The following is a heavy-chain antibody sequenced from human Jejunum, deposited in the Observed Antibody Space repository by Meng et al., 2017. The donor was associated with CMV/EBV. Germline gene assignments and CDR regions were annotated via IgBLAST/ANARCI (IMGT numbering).Heavy chain of an antibody. CDR1: ASMFAVTW. CDR3: ATQTGLGNDAYDV. V-gene: IGHV5-51*01. J-gene: IGHJ3*01. Sequence: SASMFAVTWIGWVRQMPGRGLEWMGLIYPDDSNIKYSPSFQGQVTISVDKSISTTYLQWSSLKASDTAIYYCATQTGLGNDAYDVWGQGTMVTVSS. CDR2: IYPDDSNI. D-gene: IGHD1-1*01.